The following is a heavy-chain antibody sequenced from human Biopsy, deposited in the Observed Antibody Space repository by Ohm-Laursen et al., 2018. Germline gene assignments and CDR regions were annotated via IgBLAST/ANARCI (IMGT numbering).Heavy chain of an antibody. CDR1: GASFSGDY. J-gene: IGHJ3*01. CDR3: ARLYRLDDYWNDDPPDAFDV. CDR2: ISEGGST. D-gene: IGHD3-3*01. Sequence: DTLSLTCTVSGASFSGDYWSWIRQSPGRGLEWIGSISEGGSTYYNPSLRGRVTISVDASKNQFSLKLSSVTAADTAVFFCARLYRLDDYWNDDPPDAFDVWAQGTMVTVSS. V-gene: IGHV4-59*07.